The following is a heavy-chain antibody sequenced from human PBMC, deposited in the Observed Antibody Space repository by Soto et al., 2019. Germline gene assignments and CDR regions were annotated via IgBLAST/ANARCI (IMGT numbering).Heavy chain of an antibody. D-gene: IGHD6-19*01. CDR3: ARRYGWLYFDY. CDR2: IFYSGST. V-gene: IGHV4-39*01. Sequence: SETLSLTCTVSGDSISSSNYFWGWIRQPPGKGLEWIGTIFYSGSTYYNPSLKIRVTISVDTSKNQFSLRLISVTAADTALYYCARRYGWLYFDYWGQGSLVTVSS. J-gene: IGHJ4*02. CDR1: GDSISSSNYF.